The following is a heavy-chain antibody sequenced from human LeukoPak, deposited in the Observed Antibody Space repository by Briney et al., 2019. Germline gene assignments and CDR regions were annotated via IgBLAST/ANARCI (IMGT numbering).Heavy chain of an antibody. J-gene: IGHJ5*02. V-gene: IGHV4-38-2*02. Sequence: SETLSLTCTVSGYSISSGYYWGWIRQPPGKGLEWIGSIYHSGSTYYNPSLKSRVTMSADTSRNHVPLTLNSVTAADTAVYYCARDSGTTGEVKFDPWGQGTLVTVSS. CDR2: IYHSGST. CDR3: ARDSGTTGEVKFDP. D-gene: IGHD3-10*01. CDR1: GYSISSGYY.